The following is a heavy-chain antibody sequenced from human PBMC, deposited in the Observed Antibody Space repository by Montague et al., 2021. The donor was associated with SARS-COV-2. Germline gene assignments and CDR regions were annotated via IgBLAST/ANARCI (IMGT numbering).Heavy chain of an antibody. CDR1: GFSLSTSGMC. V-gene: IGHV2-70*11. D-gene: IGHD6-13*01. CDR3: AREIAAAGPALDY. CDR2: XDWDDDK. Sequence: PAPVKPTQTLTLTCTFSGFSLSTSGMCVSWIRQPPGKALEWLARXDWDDDKYYSTSLKTRLTISKDTSKNQVVLTMTNMDPVDTATYYCAREIAAAGPALDYWGQGTLVTVSS. J-gene: IGHJ4*02.